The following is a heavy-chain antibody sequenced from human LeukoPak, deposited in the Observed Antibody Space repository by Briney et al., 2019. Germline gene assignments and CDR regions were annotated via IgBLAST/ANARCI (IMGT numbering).Heavy chain of an antibody. Sequence: GGSLRLPCAASGITFSSYSMNGVRQAPGKGREGGSSISTRSTYIYYADSVKGRFTISRDNAKNSLYLKMNSLRAEDTAVYYCARRYGDYVGSFEYWGQGTQVTVYS. CDR2: ISTRSTYI. CDR1: GITFSSYS. V-gene: IGHV3-21*01. CDR3: ARRYGDYVGSFEY. J-gene: IGHJ4*02. D-gene: IGHD4-17*01.